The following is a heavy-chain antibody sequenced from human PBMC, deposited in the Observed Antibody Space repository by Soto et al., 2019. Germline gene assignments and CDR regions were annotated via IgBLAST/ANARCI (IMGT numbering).Heavy chain of an antibody. V-gene: IGHV3-21*01. J-gene: IGHJ6*02. CDR1: GFTFSSYS. Sequence: EVQLVESGGGLVKPGGSLRLSCAASGFTFSSYSMNWVRQAPGKGLEWVSSISSSSSYIYYADSVKGRFTISRDNAKNSLYLQMNSLRAEDTAVYYCARDLRRGYSYGLGYYGMDVWGQGTTVTVSS. CDR3: ARDLRRGYSYGLGYYGMDV. CDR2: ISSSSSYI. D-gene: IGHD5-18*01.